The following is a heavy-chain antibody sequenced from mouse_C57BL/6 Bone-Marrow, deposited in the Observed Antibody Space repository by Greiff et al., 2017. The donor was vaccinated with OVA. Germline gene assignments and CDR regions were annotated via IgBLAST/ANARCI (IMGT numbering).Heavy chain of an antibody. CDR3: ARGYGTRYWYFDV. CDR1: GYSFTGYY. CDR2: INPSTGGT. D-gene: IGHD1-1*01. Sequence: DVQLQESGPELVKPGASVKISCKASGYSFTGYYMNWVKQSPEKSLEWIGEINPSTGGTTYNQKFKAKATLTVDKSSSTAYMQLKSLTSEDSAVYYCARGYGTRYWYFDVWGTGTTVTVSS. V-gene: IGHV1-42*01. J-gene: IGHJ1*03.